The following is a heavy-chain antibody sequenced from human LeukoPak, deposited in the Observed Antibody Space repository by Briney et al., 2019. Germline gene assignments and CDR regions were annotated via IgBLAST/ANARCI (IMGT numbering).Heavy chain of an antibody. V-gene: IGHV3-7*01. CDR2: IKEDGSER. J-gene: IGHJ3*01. CDR1: GFTFSSYS. Sequence: AGGSLRLSCAASGFTFSSYSMNWVRQGPGKGLEWVATIKEDGSERYYVESVKGRFTISRDNAKNSLYLQMNSLRVEDTALYYCARDKASGSSYGSSFHFWGQGTMVTVSS. CDR3: ARDKASGSSYGSSFHF. D-gene: IGHD1-26*01.